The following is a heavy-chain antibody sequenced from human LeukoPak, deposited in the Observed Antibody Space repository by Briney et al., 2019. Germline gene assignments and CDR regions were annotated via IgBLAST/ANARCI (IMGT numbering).Heavy chain of an antibody. CDR3: AREGHRYGMDV. J-gene: IGHJ6*02. CDR1: GFTFDDYA. V-gene: IGHV3-33*08. Sequence: PGGSLRLSCAASGFTFDDYAMHWVRQAPGKGLEWVAVIWYDGSNKYYADSVKGRFTISRDNSKNTLYLQMNSLRAEDTAVYYCAREGHRYGMDVWGQGTTVTVSS. CDR2: IWYDGSNK.